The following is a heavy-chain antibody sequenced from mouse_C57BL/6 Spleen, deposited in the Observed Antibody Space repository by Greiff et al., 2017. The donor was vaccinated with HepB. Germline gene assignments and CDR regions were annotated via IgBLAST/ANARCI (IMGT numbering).Heavy chain of an antibody. CDR2: IYPRSGNT. CDR3: ARSRTTVVARYWYFDV. V-gene: IGHV1-81*01. J-gene: IGHJ1*03. CDR1: GYTFTSYG. Sequence: VQLQQSGAELARPGASVKLSCKASGYTFTSYGISWVKQRTGQGLEWIGEIYPRSGNTYYNEKFKGKATLTADKSSSTAYMELRSLTSEDSAVYFCARSRTTVVARYWYFDVWGTGTTVTVSS. D-gene: IGHD1-1*01.